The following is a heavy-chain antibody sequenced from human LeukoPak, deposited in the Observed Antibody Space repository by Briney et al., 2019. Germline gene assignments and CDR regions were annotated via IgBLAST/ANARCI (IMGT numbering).Heavy chain of an antibody. CDR1: GGSISSYY. V-gene: IGHV4-59*08. CDR3: ARHSRGYDFPATYYYYYYMDV. D-gene: IGHD5-12*01. J-gene: IGHJ6*03. Sequence: TSETLSLTCTVSGGSISSYYWSWIRQPPGKGLEWIGYIYYSGSTNYNPSLKSRVTISVDTSKNQFSLKLSSVTAADRAVYYCARHSRGYDFPATYYYYYYMDVWGKGTRSPSP. CDR2: IYYSGST.